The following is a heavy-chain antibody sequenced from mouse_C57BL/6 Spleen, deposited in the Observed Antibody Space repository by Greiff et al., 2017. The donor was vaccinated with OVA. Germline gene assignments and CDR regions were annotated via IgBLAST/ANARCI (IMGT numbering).Heavy chain of an antibody. Sequence: QVQLQQPGAELVKPGASVKLSCKASGYTFTSYWMHWVKQRPGQGLEWIGMIHPNSGSTNYNEKFKSKATLTVDKSSSTAYMQLSSLTSEDSAVYYCARRGGYDVGFDYWGQGTTLTVSS. CDR1: GYTFTSYW. J-gene: IGHJ2*01. D-gene: IGHD2-2*01. V-gene: IGHV1-64*01. CDR2: IHPNSGST. CDR3: ARRGGYDVGFDY.